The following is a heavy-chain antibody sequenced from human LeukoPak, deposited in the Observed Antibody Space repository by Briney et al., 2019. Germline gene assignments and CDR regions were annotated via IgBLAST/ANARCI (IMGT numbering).Heavy chain of an antibody. D-gene: IGHD1-1*01. J-gene: IGHJ4*02. V-gene: IGHV1-18*01. CDR2: INTYNGNT. CDR3: SRDTPQHLKRFDY. Sequence: ASVKVSCKAFGYTLNRFGMSWVRQAPGQGLEWLGWINTYNGNTKFGEKFQGRVTLTTDTSTSTVYMELTSLRSDDTAVYFCSRDTPQHLKRFDYWGQGTLVTVSS. CDR1: GYTLNRFG.